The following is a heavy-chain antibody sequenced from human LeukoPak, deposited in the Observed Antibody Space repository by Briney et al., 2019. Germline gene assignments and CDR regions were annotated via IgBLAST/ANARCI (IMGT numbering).Heavy chain of an antibody. CDR2: IKSKTDGGTT. V-gene: IGHV3-15*01. J-gene: IGHJ3*02. CDR3: TTDLGILTGYSNDAFDI. D-gene: IGHD3-9*01. Sequence: GGSLRLSCAASGFTFSNAWMSWVRQAPGKGLEWVGRIKSKTDGGTTDYAAPVKGRFTISRDDSKNTLYLQMNSLKTEDTAVYYCTTDLGILTGYSNDAFDIWGQGTMVTVSS. CDR1: GFTFSNAW.